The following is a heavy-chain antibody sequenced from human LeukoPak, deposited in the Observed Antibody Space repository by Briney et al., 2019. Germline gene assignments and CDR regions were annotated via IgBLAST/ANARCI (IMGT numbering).Heavy chain of an antibody. CDR2: IYTSGST. CDR3: ARWTYYYDSSGYHDAFDI. V-gene: IGHV4-61*02. CDR1: GGSISSGSYY. D-gene: IGHD3-22*01. J-gene: IGHJ3*02. Sequence: SETLSLTCTVSGGSISSGSYYWSWIRQPAGKGLEWIGRIYTSGSTNYNPSLKSRVTMSVDTSKNQFSLKLSSVTAADTAVYYCARWTYYYDSSGYHDAFDIWGQGTMVTVSS.